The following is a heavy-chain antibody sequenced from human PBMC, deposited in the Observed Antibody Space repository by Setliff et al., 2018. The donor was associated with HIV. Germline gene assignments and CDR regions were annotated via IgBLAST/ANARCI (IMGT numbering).Heavy chain of an antibody. V-gene: IGHV1-69*13. CDR2: IIPIFNTG. CDR1: GGIFINSA. CDR3: ATGRHYYDSSDYPANPFDV. J-gene: IGHJ3*01. Sequence: ASVKVSCKASGGIFINSASTWVRLAPGQGLEWMGSIIPIFNTGNYAQKFQNRVTITADESTSTAYMELSSLRSEDTAVYFCATGRHYYDSSDYPANPFDVWGQGTMVTVSS. D-gene: IGHD3-22*01.